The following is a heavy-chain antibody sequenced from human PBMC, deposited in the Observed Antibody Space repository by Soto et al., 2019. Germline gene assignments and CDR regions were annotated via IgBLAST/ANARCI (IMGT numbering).Heavy chain of an antibody. CDR2: INPNSGGT. V-gene: IGHV1-2*04. CDR1: GYTFTGYY. CDR3: ARERMMGYDSSGFNYYYYGMDV. J-gene: IGHJ6*02. Sequence: ASVKVSCKASGYTFTGYYMHWVRQAPGQGLEWMGWINPNSGGTNYAQKFQGWVAMTRDTSISTAYMELSRLRSDDTAVYYCARERMMGYDSSGFNYYYYGMDVWGQGTTVTVSS. D-gene: IGHD3-22*01.